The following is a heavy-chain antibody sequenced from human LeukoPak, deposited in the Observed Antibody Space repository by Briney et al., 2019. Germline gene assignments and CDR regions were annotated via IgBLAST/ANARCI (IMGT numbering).Heavy chain of an antibody. Sequence: SQTLSLTCAISGDSVSSNSAAWNWIRQSPSRGLEWLGRTYYRSKWYNDYAVSVKSRITINPDTSKNQFSLQLNSVTPEDTAVYYCASGQQWLELDNWFDPWGQGTLVTVSS. V-gene: IGHV6-1*01. CDR2: TYYRSKWYN. J-gene: IGHJ5*02. CDR3: ASGQQWLELDNWFDP. D-gene: IGHD6-19*01. CDR1: GDSVSSNSAA.